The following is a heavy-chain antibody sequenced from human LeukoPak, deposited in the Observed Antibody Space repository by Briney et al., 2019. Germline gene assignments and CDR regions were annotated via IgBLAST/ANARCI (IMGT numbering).Heavy chain of an antibody. CDR1: GFTFDDYA. J-gene: IGHJ3*02. V-gene: IGHV3-9*01. Sequence: PPGGSLRLSCAASGFTFDDYAMHWVRQAPGKGLEWVSGISWNSGTIGYADSVKGRFTISRDNAKNTLYLQMNSLRAEDTAVYYCAKDYSLVVVIPDAFDIWGQGTMVTVSS. CDR3: AKDYSLVVVIPDAFDI. D-gene: IGHD3-22*01. CDR2: ISWNSGTI.